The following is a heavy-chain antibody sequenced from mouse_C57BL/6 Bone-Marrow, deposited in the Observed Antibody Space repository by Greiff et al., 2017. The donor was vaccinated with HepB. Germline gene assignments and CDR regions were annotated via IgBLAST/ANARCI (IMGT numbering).Heavy chain of an antibody. V-gene: IGHV1-50*01. J-gene: IGHJ2*01. CDR3: ARRCY. CDR1: GYTFTSYW. Sequence: QVQLKQPGAELVKPGASVKLSCKASGYTFTSYWMQWVKQRPGQGLEWIGEIDPSDSYTNYNQKFKGKATLTVDTSSSTAYMQLSSLTSEDSAVYYCARRCYWGQGTTLTVSS. CDR2: IDPSDSYT.